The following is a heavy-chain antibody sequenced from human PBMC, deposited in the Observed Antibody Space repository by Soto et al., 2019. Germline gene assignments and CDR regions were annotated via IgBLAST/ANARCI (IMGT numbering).Heavy chain of an antibody. CDR3: ARGGALSTSWYWGDGLDS. D-gene: IGHD6-13*01. J-gene: IGHJ4*02. V-gene: IGHV1-69*01. CDR2: IIPVFGTP. CDR1: GYSFSSHA. Sequence: QVQLEQSGSEVKKSGSSVKVSCKASGYSFSSHAITWVRQAPGQGLEWMGGIIPVFGTPSYAQKFQGRVTISADESTNTDYLELRRLRSEDTAVYYCARGGALSTSWYWGDGLDSWGQGTQVTVSS.